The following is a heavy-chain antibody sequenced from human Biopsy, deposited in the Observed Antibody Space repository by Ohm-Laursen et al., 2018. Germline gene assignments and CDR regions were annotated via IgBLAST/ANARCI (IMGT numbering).Heavy chain of an antibody. CDR1: GYTFTSYG. Sequence: ASVKVSCKASGYTFTSYGISWVRQAPGQGLEWMGWISAYNGNTNYAQKLQGRVTMTTDTSTSTVYMDLSSLTFDDSAVYYCARGPRGLVVITTTALYFDYWGQGNLVTVSS. CDR3: ARGPRGLVVITTTALYFDY. CDR2: ISAYNGNT. J-gene: IGHJ4*02. V-gene: IGHV1-18*01. D-gene: IGHD3-22*01.